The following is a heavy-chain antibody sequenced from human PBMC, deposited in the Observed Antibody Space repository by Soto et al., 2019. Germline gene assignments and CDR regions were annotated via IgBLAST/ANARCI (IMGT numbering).Heavy chain of an antibody. D-gene: IGHD5-18*01. Sequence: GASVKVSCKASGGTFSSYAISCVRQAPGQGPEWMGGIIPIFGTANYAQKFQGRVTITADESTSTAYMELSSLRSEDTAVYYCAIRGYSSGQQIIFDYWGQGTLVTLSS. CDR3: AIRGYSSGQQIIFDY. CDR1: GGTFSSYA. CDR2: IIPIFGTA. J-gene: IGHJ4*02. V-gene: IGHV1-69*13.